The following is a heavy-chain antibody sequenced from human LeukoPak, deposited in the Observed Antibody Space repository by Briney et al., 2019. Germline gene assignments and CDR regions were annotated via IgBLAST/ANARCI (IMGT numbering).Heavy chain of an antibody. V-gene: IGHV3-11*01. Sequence: PGGSLRLSCTASGFTFSDYYMSWIRQAPGKGLEWVSYITSSGSTIDYADSVKGRFTISRDNAKSSLFLQMNSLRAEDTAVYYCAAYRGAHHKTFDYWGQGTLVTVSS. D-gene: IGHD1-26*01. CDR3: AAYRGAHHKTFDY. CDR2: ITSSGSTI. CDR1: GFTFSDYY. J-gene: IGHJ4*02.